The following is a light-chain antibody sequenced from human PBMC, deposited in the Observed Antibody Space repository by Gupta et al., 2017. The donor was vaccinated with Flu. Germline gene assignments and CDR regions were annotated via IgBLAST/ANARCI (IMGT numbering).Light chain of an antibody. CDR3: QQLNSYPIT. CDR2: AAS. CDR1: QGISRS. V-gene: IGKV1-9*01. Sequence: DIQLSPSPSFLSSSVADSVTIACRASQGISRSLAWYQQKPRKAPKLLIYAASTLQSSVPSRFSGSGSGTEFALAFSSLQPEEFATDYCQQLNSYPITFGQGTRLEIK. J-gene: IGKJ5*01.